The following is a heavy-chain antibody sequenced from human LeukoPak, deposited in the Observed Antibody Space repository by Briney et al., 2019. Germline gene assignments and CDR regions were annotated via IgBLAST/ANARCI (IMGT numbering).Heavy chain of an antibody. CDR2: GLYTGNT. Sequence: SETLSLTCSVSGGSIAVNHYYWGWIRQPPGKGLEWIGSGLYTGNTYSNPSLRSRVAISVDTSKNEFSLKMNSVTAADTAVYYCAREHRSSKYFDSWGQGALMIVSS. J-gene: IGHJ4*02. D-gene: IGHD6-6*01. CDR1: GGSIAVNHYY. V-gene: IGHV4-39*02. CDR3: AREHRSSKYFDS.